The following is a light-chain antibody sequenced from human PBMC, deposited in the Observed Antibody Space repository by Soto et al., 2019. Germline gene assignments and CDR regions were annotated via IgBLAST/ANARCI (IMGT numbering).Light chain of an antibody. CDR2: GAS. J-gene: IGKJ4*01. Sequence: EIVLTQSPGTPSLSPGERATLSCRASQSVSSDYLSWYQQKPGQPPRLLIYGASYRATGIPDRFSGGGSGTDFTLTISRLEAEDFAVYYCQQYGSTPPVTFDGGTKVEIK. CDR3: QQYGSTPPVT. CDR1: QSVSSDY. V-gene: IGKV3-20*01.